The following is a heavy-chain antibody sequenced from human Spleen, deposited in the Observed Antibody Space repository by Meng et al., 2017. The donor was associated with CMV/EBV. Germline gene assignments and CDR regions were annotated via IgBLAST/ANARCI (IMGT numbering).Heavy chain of an antibody. D-gene: IGHD6-19*01. J-gene: IGHJ4*02. Sequence: LSSYWMSWVRQAPGKGLEWVANIKQDGSEKYYVDSVKGRFTISRDNAKNSLYLQMNSLRAEDTAVYYCARAGKRYSSSRAVAGGWDYWGQGTLVTVSS. V-gene: IGHV3-7*01. CDR2: IKQDGSEK. CDR1: LSSYW. CDR3: ARAGKRYSSSRAVAGGWDY.